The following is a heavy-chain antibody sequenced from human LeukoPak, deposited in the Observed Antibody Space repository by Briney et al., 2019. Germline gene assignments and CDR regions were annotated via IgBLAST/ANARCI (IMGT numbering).Heavy chain of an antibody. V-gene: IGHV1-2*06. D-gene: IGHD5-12*01. CDR2: INPISGDA. CDR3: GRDRLLDY. J-gene: IGHJ4*02. Sequence: APVKVSCKPSGYIFTAYYIHWMRQAPGQGLEWMGRINPISGDANFAQMFQDRVTMTRDTFISTVYMELSGLTSDDTAVYYCGRDRLLDYWGQGTPVTVSS. CDR1: GYIFTAYY.